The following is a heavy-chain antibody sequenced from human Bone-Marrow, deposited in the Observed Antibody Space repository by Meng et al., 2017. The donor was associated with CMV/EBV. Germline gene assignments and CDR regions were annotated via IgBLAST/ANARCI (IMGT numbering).Heavy chain of an antibody. CDR2: IYWDDDK. Sequence: QITFKESGPTLVKPTQTLTLTCTFSGFSLSTSGVGVGWIRQPPGKALEWLVLIYWDDDKRYSPSLKSRLTITKDTSKNQVVLTMTNMDPVDTATYYCAHNSIRVYFDYWGQGTLVTVSS. V-gene: IGHV2-5*02. CDR1: GFSLSTSGVG. CDR3: AHNSIRVYFDY. D-gene: IGHD2/OR15-2a*01. J-gene: IGHJ4*02.